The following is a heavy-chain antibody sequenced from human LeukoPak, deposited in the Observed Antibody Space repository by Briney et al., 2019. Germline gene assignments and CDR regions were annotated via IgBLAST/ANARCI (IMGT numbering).Heavy chain of an antibody. J-gene: IGHJ4*02. CDR2: ISYDGSNK. Sequence: PGGSLRLSCAASGFTFSSYAMHWVRQASGKGLEWVAVISYDGSNKYYADSVKGRFTISRDNSKNTLYLQMNSLRAEDTAVYYCARGRFVVGDGFDYWGQGTLVTVSS. V-gene: IGHV3-30-3*01. CDR1: GFTFSSYA. CDR3: ARGRFVVGDGFDY. D-gene: IGHD2-2*01.